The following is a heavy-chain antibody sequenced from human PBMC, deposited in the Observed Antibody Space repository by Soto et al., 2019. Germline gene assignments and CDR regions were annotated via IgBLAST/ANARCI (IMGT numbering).Heavy chain of an antibody. V-gene: IGHV3-33*01. J-gene: IGHJ4*02. D-gene: IGHD2-15*01. CDR1: GFTFSSYG. CDR2: IWYDGSNK. CDR3: AREVRYCSGGSCCRPFDD. Sequence: QVQLVESGGGVIQPGRSLRLSCAASGFTFSSYGMHWVSQAPGKGLEWVAVIWYDGSNKYYADSVKGRFTISRDNSKNTLYLQMNSRRAEDTAVYYCAREVRYCSGGSCCRPFDDWGKGTLVTVSS.